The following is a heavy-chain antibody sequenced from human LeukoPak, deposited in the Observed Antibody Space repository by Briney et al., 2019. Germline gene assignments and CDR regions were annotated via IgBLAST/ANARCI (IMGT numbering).Heavy chain of an antibody. V-gene: IGHV4-59*01. CDR3: ARGTAFYYYYGMDV. CDR2: IYYSGST. CDR1: GGSISSYY. Sequence: SETLSLTCTVSGGSISSYYWSWIRQPPGKGLEWLGYIYYSGSTNYNPSLKSRVTISVDTSKNQFSLKLSSVTAADTAVYYCARGTAFYYYYGMDVWGQGTTVTVSS. D-gene: IGHD5-18*01. J-gene: IGHJ6*02.